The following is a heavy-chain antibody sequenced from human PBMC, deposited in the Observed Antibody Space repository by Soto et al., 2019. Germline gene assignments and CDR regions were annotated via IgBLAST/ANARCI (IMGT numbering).Heavy chain of an antibody. V-gene: IGHV3-23*01. CDR3: ATVHSTSRSIDY. D-gene: IGHD6-6*01. Sequence: GSLRLSCAASGFTFSIYAMTWVRQAPGKGLEWVSTTGGSGRTTYYADSVKGRFTVSRDNSKNTLDLQMSSLRAEDTAVYYCATVHSTSRSIDYWGQGTLVTVSS. CDR2: TGGSGRTT. J-gene: IGHJ4*02. CDR1: GFTFSIYA.